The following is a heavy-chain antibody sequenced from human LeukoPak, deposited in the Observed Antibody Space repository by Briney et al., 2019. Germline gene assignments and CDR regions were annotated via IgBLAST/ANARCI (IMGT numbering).Heavy chain of an antibody. J-gene: IGHJ4*02. D-gene: IGHD1-26*01. CDR1: GFTFSSYA. Sequence: GGSLRLSCAASGFTFSSYAMSWVRQAPGKGLEWVSYISSSGSTIYYADSVKGRFTISRDNAKISLYLQMNSLRAEDTAVYYCARLNSGSYYHPFDYWGQGTLVTVSS. CDR3: ARLNSGSYYHPFDY. V-gene: IGHV3-48*03. CDR2: ISSSGSTI.